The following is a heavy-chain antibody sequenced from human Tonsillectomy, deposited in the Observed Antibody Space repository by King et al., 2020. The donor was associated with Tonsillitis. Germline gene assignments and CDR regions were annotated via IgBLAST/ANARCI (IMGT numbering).Heavy chain of an antibody. Sequence: VQLVESGGGVVQPGRSLRLSCAASGFTFSSYGMHWVRQAPGKGLEWVAVISYDGRTRYYADSVMGRFTISRDNSKHTLYLQMNFLRAEDMAVYYCARDPVYGGNSGFDYWGQGTLVTVSS. V-gene: IGHV3-33*05. CDR3: ARDPVYGGNSGFDY. CDR2: ISYDGRTR. D-gene: IGHD4-23*01. J-gene: IGHJ4*02. CDR1: GFTFSSYG.